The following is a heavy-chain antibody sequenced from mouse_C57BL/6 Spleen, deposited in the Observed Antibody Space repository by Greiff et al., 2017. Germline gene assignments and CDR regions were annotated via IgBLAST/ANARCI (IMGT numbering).Heavy chain of an antibody. V-gene: IGHV1-59*01. CDR1: GYTFTSYW. D-gene: IGHD2-4*01. Sequence: QVQLQQPGAELVRPGTSVKLSCKASGYTFTSYWMHWVKQRPGQGLEWIGVIDPSDSYTNYNQKFKGKATLTVDTSSSTAYMQLSSLTSEDSAVYYCARGKGYDYDVPSAYFDVWGTGTTVTVSS. CDR2: IDPSDSYT. J-gene: IGHJ1*03. CDR3: ARGKGYDYDVPSAYFDV.